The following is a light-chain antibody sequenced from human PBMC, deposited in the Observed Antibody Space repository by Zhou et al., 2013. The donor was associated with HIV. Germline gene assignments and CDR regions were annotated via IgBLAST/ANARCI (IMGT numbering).Light chain of an antibody. CDR2: AAS. J-gene: IGKJ3*01. V-gene: IGKV3-20*01. CDR3: HQYGNSPFT. CDR1: QSVSTY. Sequence: EIVLTQSPATLSLSPGERATLSCRASQSVSTYLAWYQQKRGQAPRLLIYAASNRASGIPDRFSGSGSGTDFTLTISRLEPEDFAVYYCHQYGNSPFTFGPGTKVDI.